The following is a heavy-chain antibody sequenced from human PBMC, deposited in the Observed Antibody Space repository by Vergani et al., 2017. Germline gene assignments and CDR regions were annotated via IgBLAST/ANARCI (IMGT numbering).Heavy chain of an antibody. CDR2: ISGYDGNT. J-gene: IGHJ6*03. CDR3: ARWVCAGVRGGSCRALDYDYYYMDV. Sequence: QVQLVQSGAEVKKPGASVKVSCRTSGYTFRSYGISWVRQAPGQGLEWIGLISGYDGNTNYAQKFQGRVTMTTDISTSTANLELRSLRSDDTAVYYCARWVCAGVRGGSCRALDYDYYYMDVWGKGTTVTVSS. D-gene: IGHD2-15*01. V-gene: IGHV1-18*01. CDR1: GYTFRSYG.